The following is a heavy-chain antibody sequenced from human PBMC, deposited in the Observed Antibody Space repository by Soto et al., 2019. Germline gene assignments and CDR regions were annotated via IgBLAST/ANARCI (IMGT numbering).Heavy chain of an antibody. J-gene: IGHJ4*02. CDR2: IDNAGTT. V-gene: IGHV3-23*01. CDR3: AKDWYGGY. CDR1: GFTFTTYA. D-gene: IGHD6-13*01. Sequence: EVQLLESGGGLVQPGGSLRLSCAASGFTFTTYAMTWVRQAPGKGLEWISAIDNAGTTYYADSVKGRFTFSRDNAKNTLYLQMNGLIVEDTAVYDCAKDWYGGYWGQGTLVAVAS.